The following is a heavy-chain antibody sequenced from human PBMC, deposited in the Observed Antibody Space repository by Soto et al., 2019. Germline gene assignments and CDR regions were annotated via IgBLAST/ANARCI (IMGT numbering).Heavy chain of an antibody. D-gene: IGHD6-19*01. CDR1: GGSISGYY. J-gene: IGHJ4*02. Sequence: XATLSLTCTVSGGSISGYYWTWIRQPAGKGLEWIGRIYTSGSTNYNPSLKSRVTMSVDTSTNQFSLILSSVTAADTAVYYCVRLHQWLAITYFDYWGQGTLVTVSS. CDR2: IYTSGST. CDR3: VRLHQWLAITYFDY. V-gene: IGHV4-4*07.